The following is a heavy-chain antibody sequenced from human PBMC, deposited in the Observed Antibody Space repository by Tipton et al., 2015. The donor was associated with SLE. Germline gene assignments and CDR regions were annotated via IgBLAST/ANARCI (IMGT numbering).Heavy chain of an antibody. V-gene: IGHV4-34*01. D-gene: IGHD6-19*01. Sequence: TLSLTCAVYGGALSGYYWSWVRPPPGEGVGGVGGINHNGSTNYNPSLKSRVTISVDTSKNQFSLKLSSVTAADTAVYYCARDFEQYSSDWFYYYYGMDVWGQGTTVTVSS. J-gene: IGHJ6*02. CDR3: ARDFEQYSSDWFYYYYGMDV. CDR1: GGALSGYY. CDR2: INHNGST.